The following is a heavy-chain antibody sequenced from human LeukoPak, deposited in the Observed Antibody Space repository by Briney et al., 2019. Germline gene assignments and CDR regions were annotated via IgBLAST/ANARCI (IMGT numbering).Heavy chain of an antibody. CDR3: AGRKRIYSGFDY. V-gene: IGHV4-59*01. J-gene: IGHJ4*02. CDR1: GGSISSYY. CDR2: IYYSGSA. D-gene: IGHD5-12*01. Sequence: SETLSLTCTVSGGSISSYYWSWIRQPPGKGLEWIGYIYYSGSAYYNPSLKSRVTISVDTSKNQFSLKLSSVTAADTAVYYCAGRKRIYSGFDYWGQGTLVTVSS.